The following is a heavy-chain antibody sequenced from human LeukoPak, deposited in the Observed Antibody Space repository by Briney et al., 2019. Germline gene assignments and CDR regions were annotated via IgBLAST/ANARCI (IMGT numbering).Heavy chain of an antibody. V-gene: IGHV3-30*02. CDR3: ATDYYGSGSYYDYYYYMDV. CDR2: IRYDGSNK. CDR1: GLTSSRYG. J-gene: IGHJ6*03. D-gene: IGHD3-10*01. Sequence: GGSLRLSCAASGLTSSRYGLHWFRQAPGKGLEWVAFIRYDGSNKYYADSVKGRFTISRDNSTNTLYLQMNSLRAEDTAVYYCATDYYGSGSYYDYYYYMDVWGKGTTVTVSS.